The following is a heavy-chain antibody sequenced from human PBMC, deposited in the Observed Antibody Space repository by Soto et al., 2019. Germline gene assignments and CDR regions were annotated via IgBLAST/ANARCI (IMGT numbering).Heavy chain of an antibody. CDR2: INAGNGNT. Sequence: ASVKVSCKASGYTFTSYAMHWVRKAPGQRLEWMGWINAGNGNTKYSQKFQGRVTITRDTSASTAYMELSSLRSEDTAVYYCARACSSTSCYAWFDPWGQGTLVTVSS. D-gene: IGHD2-2*01. V-gene: IGHV1-3*01. CDR1: GYTFTSYA. J-gene: IGHJ5*02. CDR3: ARACSSTSCYAWFDP.